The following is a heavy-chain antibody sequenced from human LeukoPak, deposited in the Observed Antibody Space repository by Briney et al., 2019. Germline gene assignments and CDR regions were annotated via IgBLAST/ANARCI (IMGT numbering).Heavy chain of an antibody. D-gene: IGHD5-12*01. J-gene: IGHJ6*03. V-gene: IGHV3-21*01. CDR1: GFIFSSHS. CDR2: ISSGSSYI. Sequence: GGSLRLSCAASGFIFSSHSMNWVRQAPGKGLEWVSSISSGSSYIYYADSVKGRFTISRDNAKNSLYLQMNSLSAEDTAVYYCAYTSGYDFSSYYYYYMDVWGKGTTVTVSS. CDR3: AYTSGYDFSSYYYYYMDV.